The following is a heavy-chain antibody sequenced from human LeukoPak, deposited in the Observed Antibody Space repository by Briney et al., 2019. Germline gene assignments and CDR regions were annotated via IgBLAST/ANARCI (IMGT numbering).Heavy chain of an antibody. CDR2: MNPNSGNT. V-gene: IGHV1-8*01. CDR3: ARGRVSRGAGRDANYYHYYYMDV. CDR1: GYTFTSYD. J-gene: IGHJ6*03. Sequence: HWASVKVSCKASGYTFTSYDINWVRQATGQGLEWMGWMNPNSGNTGYAQKFQGRVTMTRNTSISTAYMELSSLRSEDTAVYYCARGRVSRGAGRDANYYHYYYMDVWGKGTTVTVSS. D-gene: IGHD3-10*01.